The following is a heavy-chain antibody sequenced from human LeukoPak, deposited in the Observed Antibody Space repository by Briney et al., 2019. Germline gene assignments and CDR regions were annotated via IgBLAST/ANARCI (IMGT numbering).Heavy chain of an antibody. CDR3: AKGQAVIDY. CDR1: GFTFSDCY. J-gene: IGHJ4*02. CDR2: ISSGSTI. V-gene: IGHV3-69-1*01. D-gene: IGHD3-22*01. Sequence: GGSLRLSCAASGFTFSDCYMTWIRQAPGKGLEWLSYISSGSTIYYADSVKGRFTISRDNSKNTLYLQMNSLRAEDTAVYYCAKGQAVIDYWGQGTLVTVS.